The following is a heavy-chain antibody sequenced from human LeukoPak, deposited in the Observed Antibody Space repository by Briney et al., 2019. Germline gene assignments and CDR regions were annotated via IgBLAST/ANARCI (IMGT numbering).Heavy chain of an antibody. J-gene: IGHJ6*03. CDR1: GFAFSSYA. V-gene: IGHV3-21*01. CDR2: ITSSSSYI. Sequence: GGSLRLSCAASGFAFSSYAMNWVRQAPGKGLEWVSSITSSSSYIYYADSVKGRFTISRDNAKNSLYLQMNSLRAEDTAVYYCARDPYSGGYGDYYYYYMDLWGQGTTVTISS. CDR3: ARDPYSGGYGDYYYYYMDL. D-gene: IGHD1-26*01.